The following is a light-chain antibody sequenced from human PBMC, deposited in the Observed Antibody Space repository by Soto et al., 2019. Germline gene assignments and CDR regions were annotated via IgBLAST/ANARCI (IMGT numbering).Light chain of an antibody. CDR1: SSDIGAYNF. V-gene: IGLV2-14*01. Sequence: QSVLTQPASVSGSPGQSITISCTGTSSDIGAYNFVSWYKQHPGKAPKLMICDVSTRPSGVSNRFSGSKSGNTASLTISGLQAEDEADYYCSSYTSSSTYVFGTGTKLTVL. CDR2: DVS. CDR3: SSYTSSSTYV. J-gene: IGLJ1*01.